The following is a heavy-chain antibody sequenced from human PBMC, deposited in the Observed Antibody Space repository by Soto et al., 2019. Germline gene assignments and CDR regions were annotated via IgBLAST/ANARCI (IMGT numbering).Heavy chain of an antibody. J-gene: IGHJ5*02. D-gene: IGHD2-2*01. V-gene: IGHV4-31*03. Sequence: SETLSLTCTVSGGSINSGDYFWSWIRQHPGKGLEWIGYIYYSGSAYYNPSLKSRVTISVDTSKNHFSLKLTSVTASDTAVYFCERVRNHVLVKADMAAWFDTWGQGTLVTVSS. CDR1: GGSINSGDYF. CDR3: ERVRNHVLVKADMAAWFDT. CDR2: IYYSGSA.